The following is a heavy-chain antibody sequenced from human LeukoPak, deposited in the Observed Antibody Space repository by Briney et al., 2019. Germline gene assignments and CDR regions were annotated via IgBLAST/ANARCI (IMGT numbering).Heavy chain of an antibody. D-gene: IGHD2-15*01. Sequence: GGSLRLSCAASGFTFSSHWMHWVRQVPGKGLVWVSRISPDGSSTTYADSVKGRFTISRDNVKNTMYLQMNSLTVEDTAVYYCARAGVMGGLDIWGQGTMVTASS. V-gene: IGHV3-74*03. CDR3: ARAGVMGGLDI. CDR1: GFTFSSHW. CDR2: ISPDGSST. J-gene: IGHJ3*02.